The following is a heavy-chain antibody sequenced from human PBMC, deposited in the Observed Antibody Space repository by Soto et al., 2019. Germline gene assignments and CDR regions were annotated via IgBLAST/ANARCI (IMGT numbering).Heavy chain of an antibody. CDR2: ISYDGSNK. CDR3: AKVSPMGYFFDF. J-gene: IGHJ4*02. V-gene: IGHV3-30-3*01. Sequence: GGSLRLSCAASGFAFNTYSMHWVRQAPGRGLEWVAVISYDGSNKFYADSVKGRFTISRDNSKNTLYLKMNSLRGEDTAVYYCAKVSPMGYFFDFWGQGTLVTVSS. CDR1: GFAFNTYS.